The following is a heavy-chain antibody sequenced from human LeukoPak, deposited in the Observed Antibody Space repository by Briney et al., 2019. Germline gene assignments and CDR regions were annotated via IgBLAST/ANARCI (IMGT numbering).Heavy chain of an antibody. J-gene: IGHJ4*02. D-gene: IGHD3-22*01. CDR1: GGSISSYY. CDR3: ARANDSSGYRHFDY. V-gene: IGHV4-34*01. CDR2: INHSGST. Sequence: SETLSLTCTVSGGSISSYYWSWIRQPPGKGLEWIGEINHSGSTNYNPSLKSRVTISVDTSKNQFSLKLSSVTAADTAVYYCARANDSSGYRHFDYWGQGTLVTVSS.